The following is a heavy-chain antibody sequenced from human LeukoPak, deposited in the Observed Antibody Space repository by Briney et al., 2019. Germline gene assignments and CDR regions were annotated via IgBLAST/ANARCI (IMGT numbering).Heavy chain of an antibody. J-gene: IGHJ3*02. V-gene: IGHV1-2*02. CDR2: INPNSGGT. D-gene: IGHD3-22*01. CDR1: GYTFTGYY. Sequence: GASVKVSCKASGYTFTGYYMHWVRRAPGQGLEWMGWINPNSGGTNYAQKFQGRVTMTRDTSVSTAYMELSRLRSDDTAVYYCARCRYYYDSSGENRRDAFDIWGQGTMVTVSS. CDR3: ARCRYYYDSSGENRRDAFDI.